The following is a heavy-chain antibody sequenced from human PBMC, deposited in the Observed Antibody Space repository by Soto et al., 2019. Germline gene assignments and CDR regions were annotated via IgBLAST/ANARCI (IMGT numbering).Heavy chain of an antibody. D-gene: IGHD1-7*01. V-gene: IGHV3-48*01. CDR3: ARARGYNWNFLANDAFDI. CDR2: ISSSSSTI. CDR1: GFTFSSYS. J-gene: IGHJ3*02. Sequence: GGSLRLSCAASGFTFSSYSMNWVRQAPGKGLEWVSYISSSSSTIYYADSVKGRFTISRDNAKNSLYLQMNSLRAEDTAVYYCARARGYNWNFLANDAFDIWGQGTMVTVSS.